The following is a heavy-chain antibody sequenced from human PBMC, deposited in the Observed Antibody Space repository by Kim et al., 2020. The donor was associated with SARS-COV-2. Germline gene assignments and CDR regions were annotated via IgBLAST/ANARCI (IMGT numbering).Heavy chain of an antibody. J-gene: IGHJ6*02. D-gene: IGHD6-6*01. Sequence: GGSLRLSCAASGFTFSSYWMSWVRQAPGKGLEWVANIKQDGSEKYYVDSVKGRFTISRDNAKNSLYLQMNSLRAEDTAVYYCAREGTRPIAARYYYYYGMDVWGQGTTVTVSS. V-gene: IGHV3-7*01. CDR3: AREGTRPIAARYYYYYGMDV. CDR1: GFTFSSYW. CDR2: IKQDGSEK.